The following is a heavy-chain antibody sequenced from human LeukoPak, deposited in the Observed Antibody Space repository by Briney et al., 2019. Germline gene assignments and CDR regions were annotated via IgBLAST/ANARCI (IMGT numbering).Heavy chain of an antibody. CDR3: AKDIGAAAEVAAFDL. V-gene: IGHV3-9*01. J-gene: IGHJ2*01. CDR1: GFTFDDYA. Sequence: GGSLRLSCAASGFTFDDYAMHWVRQAPGKGLEWVSGISWNSGSIGYADSVKGRFTISRDNAKNSLYLQMNSLRAEDTALYYCAKDIGAAAEVAAFDLWAVAPWSLSPQ. CDR2: ISWNSGSI. D-gene: IGHD6-13*01.